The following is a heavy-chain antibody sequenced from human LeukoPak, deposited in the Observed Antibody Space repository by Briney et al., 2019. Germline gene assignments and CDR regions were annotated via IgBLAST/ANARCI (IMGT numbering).Heavy chain of an antibody. J-gene: IGHJ4*02. CDR1: GFSFSSYW. D-gene: IGHD5-12*01. CDR2: IKQDESER. V-gene: IGHV3-7*01. CDR3: ARVGVSGYNDY. Sequence: GGSLRLSCEGSGFSFSSYWMTWVRQSPGKGPEWVANIKQDESERYTVDSVKGRFTISRDNAKNSVYLQMNSLRAEDTAVYYCARVGVSGYNDYWGQGTLVTVSS.